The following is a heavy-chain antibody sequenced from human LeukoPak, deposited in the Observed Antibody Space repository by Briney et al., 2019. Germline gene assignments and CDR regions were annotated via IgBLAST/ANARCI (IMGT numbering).Heavy chain of an antibody. Sequence: PGGSLRLSCAASGFTFSSYAMSWVRQAPGKGLEWVSAISGSSGSTYYADSVKGRFTISRDNSKNTLYLQMNSLRAEDTAVYYCARDSPLYNWNYRYFDYWGQGTLVTVSS. CDR1: GFTFSSYA. CDR3: ARDSPLYNWNYRYFDY. J-gene: IGHJ4*02. CDR2: ISGSSGST. D-gene: IGHD1-7*01. V-gene: IGHV3-23*01.